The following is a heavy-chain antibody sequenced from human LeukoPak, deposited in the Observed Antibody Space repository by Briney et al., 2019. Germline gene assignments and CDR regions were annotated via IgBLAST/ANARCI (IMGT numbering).Heavy chain of an antibody. J-gene: IGHJ4*02. CDR3: ARERGITMVRGVTSNYFDY. CDR1: GGSISSYY. CDR2: IYYSGST. D-gene: IGHD3-10*01. V-gene: IGHV4-59*12. Sequence: SETLSLTCTVSGGSISSYYWSWIRQPPGKGLEWIGYIYYSGSTNYNPSLKSRVTISVDTSKNQFSLKLSSVTAADTAVYYCARERGITMVRGVTSNYFDYWGQGTLVTVSS.